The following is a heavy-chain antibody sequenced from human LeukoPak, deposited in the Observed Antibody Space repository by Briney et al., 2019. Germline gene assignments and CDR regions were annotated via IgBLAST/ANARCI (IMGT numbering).Heavy chain of an antibody. CDR3: ARGPQVVTAGHDAFDI. CDR1: GGSISGYY. Sequence: SETLSLTXTVSGGSISGYYWSWIRQPPGKGLEWIGYIYYGRNTNYIPSLQSRVFMSVDVSKNQFSLILSSVTAADTAVYYCARGPQVVTAGHDAFDIWGHGTMVTVSS. D-gene: IGHD2-21*02. CDR2: IYYGRNT. J-gene: IGHJ3*02. V-gene: IGHV4-59*01.